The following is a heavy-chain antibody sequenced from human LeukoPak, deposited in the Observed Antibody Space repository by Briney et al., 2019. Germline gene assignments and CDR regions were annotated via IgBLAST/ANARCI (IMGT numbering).Heavy chain of an antibody. CDR3: AREGHSSSWPFLDY. CDR1: GYTFTGYY. J-gene: IGHJ4*02. Sequence: ASVKVSCKASGYTFTGYYMHWVRQAPGQGLEWMGGIIPIFGTANYAQKFQGRVTITTDESTSTAYMELSSLRSEDTAVYYCAREGHSSSWPFLDYWGQGTLVTVSS. D-gene: IGHD6-13*01. V-gene: IGHV1-69*05. CDR2: IIPIFGTA.